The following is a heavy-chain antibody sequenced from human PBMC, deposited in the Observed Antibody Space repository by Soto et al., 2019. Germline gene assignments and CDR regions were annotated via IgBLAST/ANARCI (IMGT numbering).Heavy chain of an antibody. CDR1: GFTFRSYG. CDR3: AKEGVGSTSNAFDI. CDR2: ISYDGSNK. J-gene: IGHJ3*02. V-gene: IGHV3-30*18. D-gene: IGHD1-26*01. Sequence: GGSLRLSCAASGFTFRSYGMHWARQAPGKGLEWEGIISYDGSNKDYAASIKDRFTSSRDNSKNMLYLQMKSVRSDDTAVYYCAKEGVGSTSNAFDIWGQGTMVTVSS.